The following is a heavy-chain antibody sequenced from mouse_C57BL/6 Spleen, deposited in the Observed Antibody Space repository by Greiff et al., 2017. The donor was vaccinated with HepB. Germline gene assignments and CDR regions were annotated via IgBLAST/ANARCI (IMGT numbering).Heavy chain of an antibody. CDR1: GYTFTSYW. V-gene: IGHV1-53*01. D-gene: IGHD1-1*01. CDR3: ASGTTVVATRYFDV. CDR2: INPSNGGT. J-gene: IGHJ1*03. Sequence: QVQLQQPGTELVKPGASVKLSCKASGYTFTSYWMHWVKQRPGQGLEWIGNINPSNGGTNYNEKFKSKATLTVDKASSTAYMQLSSLTSEDSAVYYCASGTTVVATRYFDVWGTGTTVTVSS.